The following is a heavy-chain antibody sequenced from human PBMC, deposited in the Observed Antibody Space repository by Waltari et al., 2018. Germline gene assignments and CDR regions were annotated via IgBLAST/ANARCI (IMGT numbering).Heavy chain of an antibody. CDR2: LRPDGSGQ. J-gene: IGHJ4*02. Sequence: EVQLEASGGGLVHPGEPLSPSCAAAGSISSSYWMSLIRQAPVKGLEQVPRLRPDGSGQYYGEPVRGPFPISRDNAKKSLYLQMNRRRVEDTAMYYCATERGWHSFDYWGQGTLVPVSS. CDR1: GSISSSYW. CDR3: ATERGWHSFDY. V-gene: IGHV3-7*01. D-gene: IGHD6-19*01.